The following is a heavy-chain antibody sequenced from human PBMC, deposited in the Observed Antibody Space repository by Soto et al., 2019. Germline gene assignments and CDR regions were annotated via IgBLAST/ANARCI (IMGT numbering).Heavy chain of an antibody. J-gene: IGHJ6*02. CDR3: ASSPITGTTHYYYYGMDV. V-gene: IGHV1-69*13. CDR2: IIPIFGTA. CDR1: GGTFSSYA. D-gene: IGHD1-7*01. Sequence: SVKVSCKASGGTFSSYAISWVRQAPGQGLEWMGGIIPIFGTANYAQKFQGRVTITADESTSTAYMELSSLRSEDTAVYYCASSPITGTTHYYYYGMDVWGQGITVTVSS.